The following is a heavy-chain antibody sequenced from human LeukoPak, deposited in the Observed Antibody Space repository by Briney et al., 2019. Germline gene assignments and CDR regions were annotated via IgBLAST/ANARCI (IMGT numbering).Heavy chain of an antibody. J-gene: IGHJ5*02. V-gene: IGHV1-69*13. Sequence: SVKVSCKASGYTFTSYYMHWVRQAPGQGLEWMGGIIPIFGTANYAQKFQGRVTITADESTSTAYMELSSLRSEDTAVYYCARELTGNWFDPWGQGTLVTVSS. CDR3: ARELTGNWFDP. CDR2: IIPIFGTA. D-gene: IGHD7-27*01. CDR1: GYTFTSYY.